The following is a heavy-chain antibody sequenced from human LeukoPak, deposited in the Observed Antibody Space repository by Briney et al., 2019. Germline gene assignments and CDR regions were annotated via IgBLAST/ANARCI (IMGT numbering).Heavy chain of an antibody. CDR1: GGTFSSYA. Sequence: SVKVSCKASGGTFSSYAISWVRQAPGQGLEWMGGIIPIFGTANYAQKFQGRVTMTTDTSTSTAYMELRSLRSDDTAVYYWSRDQITIFGVVYYYYYMDVWGKGTTVTVSS. CDR3: SRDQITIFGVVYYYYYMDV. V-gene: IGHV1-69*05. D-gene: IGHD3-3*01. J-gene: IGHJ6*03. CDR2: IIPIFGTA.